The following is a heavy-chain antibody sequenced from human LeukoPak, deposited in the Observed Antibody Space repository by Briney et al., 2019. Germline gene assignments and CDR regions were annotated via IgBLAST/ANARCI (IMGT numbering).Heavy chain of an antibody. V-gene: IGHV1-18*01. CDR3: ARGKFRLSNSWFDP. CDR1: GYTFTSYG. Sequence: ASVKVSCKASGYTFTSYGISWARQAPGQGLEWMGWISAYNGNTNYAQKLQGRVTMTTDTSTSTAYMELRSLRSDDTAVYYCARGKFRLSNSWFDPWGQGTLVTVSS. J-gene: IGHJ5*02. D-gene: IGHD3-16*01. CDR2: ISAYNGNT.